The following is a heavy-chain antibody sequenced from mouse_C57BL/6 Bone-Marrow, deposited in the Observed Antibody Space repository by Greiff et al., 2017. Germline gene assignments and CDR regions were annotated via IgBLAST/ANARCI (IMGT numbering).Heavy chain of an antibody. CDR3: ARSDYGDYVVDY. D-gene: IGHD2-13*01. CDR2: IYPRSGNT. J-gene: IGHJ2*01. Sequence: VPLPPSGAELARPGASVKLSCKASGYTFTSYGISWVKQRTGQGLEWIGEIYPRSGNTYYNEKFKGKATLTADKSSSTAYMELRSLTSEDSAVYFCARSDYGDYVVDYWGQGTTLTVSS. V-gene: IGHV1-81*01. CDR1: GYTFTSYG.